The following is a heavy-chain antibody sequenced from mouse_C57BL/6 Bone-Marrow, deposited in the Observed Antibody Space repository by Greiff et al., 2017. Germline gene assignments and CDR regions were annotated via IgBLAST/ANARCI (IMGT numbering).Heavy chain of an antibody. Sequence: QVTLQESGAELARPGASVKLSCKASGYTFTSYGISWVKQRTGQGLEWIGEIYPSSGNTYYNEKFKGKATLTADKSSSTAYMELRSLTSEDSAVFFCALLFYYTMDYWGQRTSVTVSS. CDR1: GYTFTSYG. CDR2: IYPSSGNT. V-gene: IGHV1-81*01. J-gene: IGHJ4*01. CDR3: ALLFYYTMDY. D-gene: IGHD2-10*01.